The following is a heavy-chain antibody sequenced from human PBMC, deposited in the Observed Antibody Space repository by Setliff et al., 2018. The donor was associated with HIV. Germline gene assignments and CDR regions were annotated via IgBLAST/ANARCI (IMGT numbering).Heavy chain of an antibody. J-gene: IGHJ4*02. CDR1: GYAFTGYY. CDR3: ARASYYYDSSGWVDY. CDR2: INPSDGGA. Sequence: ASVKVSCKASGYAFTGYYLHWVRQAPGQGLEWMGWINPSDGGAKYAHNFEGRVTMTRDTSISTFYMEVTRLTSDDTAVCYCARASYYYDSSGWVDYWGQGTLVTVSS. V-gene: IGHV1-2*02. D-gene: IGHD3-22*01.